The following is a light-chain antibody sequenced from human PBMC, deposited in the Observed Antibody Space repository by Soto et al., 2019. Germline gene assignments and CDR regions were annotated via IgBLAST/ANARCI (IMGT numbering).Light chain of an antibody. CDR2: DVS. CDR3: SSYTSSSTLPVV. J-gene: IGLJ2*01. CDR1: SSDVGGYNY. Sequence: QSALTQPASASGSPGQSITISCTGTSSDVGGYNYVSWYQQHPGKAPKLMIYDVSNRPSGVSNRFSGSKSGNTASLTISGLQAEDEADYYCSSYTSSSTLPVVFGGGTKLTVL. V-gene: IGLV2-14*01.